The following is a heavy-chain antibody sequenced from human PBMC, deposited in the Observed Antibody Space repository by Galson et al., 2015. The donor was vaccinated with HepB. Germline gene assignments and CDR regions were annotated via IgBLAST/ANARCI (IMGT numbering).Heavy chain of an antibody. Sequence: SVKVSCKASGGTFSSYAISWVRRAPGQGLEWMGGIIPIFGTANYAQKFQGRVTITADESTSTAYMELSSLRSEDTAVYYCAREVGGYCSSTSCYSHAFDIWGQGTMVTVSS. D-gene: IGHD2-2*01. J-gene: IGHJ3*02. CDR3: AREVGGYCSSTSCYSHAFDI. CDR2: IIPIFGTA. V-gene: IGHV1-69*13. CDR1: GGTFSSYA.